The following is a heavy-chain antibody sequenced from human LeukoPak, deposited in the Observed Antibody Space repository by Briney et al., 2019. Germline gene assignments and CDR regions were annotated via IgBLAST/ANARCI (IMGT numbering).Heavy chain of an antibody. CDR2: ISSSSSYI. D-gene: IGHD4-23*01. CDR3: ARGTVVTRPIDY. J-gene: IGHJ4*02. CDR1: GFTFSSYS. Sequence: GGSLRLSCAASGFTFSSYSMNWVRQAPGKGLEWVSSISSSSSYIYYADSVKGRFAISRDNAKNSLYLQMNSLRAEDTAVYYCARGTVVTRPIDYWGQGTLVTVSS. V-gene: IGHV3-21*01.